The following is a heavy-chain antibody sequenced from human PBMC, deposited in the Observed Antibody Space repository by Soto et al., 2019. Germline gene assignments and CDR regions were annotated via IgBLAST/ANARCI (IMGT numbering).Heavy chain of an antibody. CDR1: GFTFSSYT. D-gene: IGHD3-10*01. J-gene: IGHJ6*02. CDR3: VRAGIPFRRGRIRGDGYGLDV. V-gene: IGHV3-21*02. Sequence: EGRLVESGGGLVKPGGSLRISCVASGFTFSSYTMNWVRQAPGKGLEWVSNINGVGSYLYYIDSVQGRFTISRDNAKIKLYLQMNSLRVEVRAVYYCVRAGIPFRRGRIRGDGYGLDVWGHGPTVTVSS. CDR2: INGVGSYL.